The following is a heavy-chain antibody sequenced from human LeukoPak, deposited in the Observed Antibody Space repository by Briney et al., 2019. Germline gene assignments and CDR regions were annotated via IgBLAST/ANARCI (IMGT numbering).Heavy chain of an antibody. V-gene: IGHV3-48*03. CDR1: GFTFSSCE. CDR2: ISSSGSTI. J-gene: IGHJ4*02. D-gene: IGHD2-2*01. CDR3: ARVGWGKYQLPNYFDY. Sequence: PGGSLRLSCAASGFTFSSCEMNWVRQAPGKGLEWVSYISSSGSTIYYADSVKGRFIISRDNAKNSLYLQMNSLRAEDTAVYYCARVGWGKYQLPNYFDYWGQGTLVTVSS.